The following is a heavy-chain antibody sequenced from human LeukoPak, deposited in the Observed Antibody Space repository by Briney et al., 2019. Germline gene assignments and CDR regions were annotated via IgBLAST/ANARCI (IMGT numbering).Heavy chain of an antibody. D-gene: IGHD6-13*01. CDR1: GGSISSSSYY. Sequence: PSETLSLTCTVSGGSISSSSYYWGWIRQPPGKGLEWIGSIYYSGSTYYNPSLKSRVTISVDTSKNQFSLKLSSVTAADTAVYYCARPEAAGVFYWFDPWGQGTLVTVSS. J-gene: IGHJ5*02. V-gene: IGHV4-39*01. CDR3: ARPEAAGVFYWFDP. CDR2: IYYSGST.